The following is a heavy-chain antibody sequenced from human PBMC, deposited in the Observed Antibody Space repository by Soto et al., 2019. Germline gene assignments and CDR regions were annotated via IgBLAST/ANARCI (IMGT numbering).Heavy chain of an antibody. D-gene: IGHD6-19*01. Sequence: GESLKISCKCSGYSFNIYWIGWVRQMSGKGLEWMGIIYPGDSETRYSPSFEGQVTISVDKSISTAYLQWSSLKASGTAIYYCSRQGIAVFGMDVWGQGTTVTVSS. V-gene: IGHV5-51*01. CDR1: GYSFNIYW. CDR2: IYPGDSET. CDR3: SRQGIAVFGMDV. J-gene: IGHJ6*02.